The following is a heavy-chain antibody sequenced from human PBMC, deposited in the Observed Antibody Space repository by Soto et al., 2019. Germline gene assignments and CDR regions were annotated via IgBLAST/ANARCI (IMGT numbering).Heavy chain of an antibody. J-gene: IGHJ4*02. D-gene: IGHD6-6*01. CDR1: GFTFSSYW. CDR3: ASPSRAARVVSVDY. Sequence: EVQLVESGGGLVQPGGSLRLSCAASGFTFSSYWMHWVRQAPGKGLVWVSRINSDGSSTSYADSVKGRFTISRDNAKNTLYLQMNSLRAEDTAVYYCASPSRAARVVSVDYWGQGTLVTVSS. CDR2: INSDGSST. V-gene: IGHV3-74*01.